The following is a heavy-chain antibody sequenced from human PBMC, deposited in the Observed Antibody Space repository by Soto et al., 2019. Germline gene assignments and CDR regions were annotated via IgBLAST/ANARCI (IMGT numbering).Heavy chain of an antibody. CDR2: IYYSGST. CDR1: GGSISSSSYY. Sequence: QLQLQEGGPGLVRPSETLSLTCTVSGGSISSSSYYWGWIRQPPGKGLEWIGSIYYSGSTYYNPSLKSRVTISVDTSKNQFSLKLSSVTAADTAVYYCARWRLDSYGDYDALDIWGQGTMVTVSS. J-gene: IGHJ3*02. CDR3: ARWRLDSYGDYDALDI. D-gene: IGHD5-18*01. V-gene: IGHV4-39*01.